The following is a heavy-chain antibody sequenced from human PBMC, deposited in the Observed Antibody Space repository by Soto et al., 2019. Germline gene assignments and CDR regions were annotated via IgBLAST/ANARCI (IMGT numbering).Heavy chain of an antibody. CDR2: IIPGGGV. CDR1: GGYFSTYS. V-gene: IGHV4-34*02. CDR3: ARGARAAFVS. J-gene: IGHJ5*02. D-gene: IGHD6-25*01. Sequence: QVQLQQWGAGLLKPSQTLSLTCAVYGGYFSTYSWSWIRQSPGKGLEWIGEIIPGGGVNYSPALKRRVSISIDTSKIHFSLNLTSVTAADTAVYFCARGARAAFVSWGQGTLVTVSS.